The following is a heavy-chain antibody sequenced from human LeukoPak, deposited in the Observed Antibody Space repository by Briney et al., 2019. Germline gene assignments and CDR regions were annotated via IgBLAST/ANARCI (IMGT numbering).Heavy chain of an antibody. CDR1: GFDFSGFS. CDR2: ISGSGHST. D-gene: IGHD1-26*01. Sequence: GGSLRLSCVVSGFDFSGFSMSWVRQAPGKGLEWVSVISGSGHSTDYADSVKGRFTVSRDNSKSTLYLQMNSLRAEDTAVYYCARDSLIVGAHHDYWGQGTLVSVSS. CDR3: ARDSLIVGAHHDY. V-gene: IGHV3-23*01. J-gene: IGHJ4*02.